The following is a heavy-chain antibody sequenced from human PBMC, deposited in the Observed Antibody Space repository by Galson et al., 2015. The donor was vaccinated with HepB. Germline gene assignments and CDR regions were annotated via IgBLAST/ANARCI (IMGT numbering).Heavy chain of an antibody. V-gene: IGHV3-15*01. CDR2: IKTKLDGGAT. D-gene: IGHD5-18*01. Sequence: SLRLSCAASGFTFNNAWMSWVRQAPGKGLEWVGRIKTKLDGGATDYAAPVKGRFAISRDDSRNTVFLQMNTLKTEDTAVYYCTTAGIQLWMEEFDFWGQGVLVSVSS. J-gene: IGHJ4*02. CDR1: GFTFNNAW. CDR3: TTAGIQLWMEEFDF.